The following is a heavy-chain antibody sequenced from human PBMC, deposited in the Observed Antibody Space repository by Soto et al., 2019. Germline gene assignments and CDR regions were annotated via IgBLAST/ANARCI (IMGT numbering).Heavy chain of an antibody. D-gene: IGHD2-8*01. CDR3: TTDPFPLSIVLMVYAIRINY. CDR2: IKSKTDGGTT. J-gene: IGHJ4*02. V-gene: IGHV3-15*01. Sequence: GGSLRLSCAASGFTFSNAWMSWVRQAPGKGLEWVGRIKSKTDGGTTDYAAPVKGRFTISRDDSKNTLYLQMNSLKTEDTAVYYCTTDPFPLSIVLMVYAIRINYWGQGTLVTVSS. CDR1: GFTFSNAW.